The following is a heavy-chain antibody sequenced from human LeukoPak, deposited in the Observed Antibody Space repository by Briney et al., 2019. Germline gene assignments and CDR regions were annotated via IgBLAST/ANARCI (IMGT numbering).Heavy chain of an antibody. CDR2: IRTKRYGGTA. V-gene: IGHV3-49*04. CDR3: TRDTRKGAPNNDY. Sequence: GGPLRLTCTASGFTFGDYVMSWVRQAPGKGPEWVGFIRTKRYGGTAEYAVSVKGRFTISRDDSKSIAYLQMDSLKTEDTAVYYCTRDTRKGAPNNDYWGQGTLVTVSS. J-gene: IGHJ4*02. CDR1: GFTFGDYV.